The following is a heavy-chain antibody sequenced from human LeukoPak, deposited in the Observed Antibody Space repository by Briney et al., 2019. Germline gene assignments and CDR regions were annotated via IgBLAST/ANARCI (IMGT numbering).Heavy chain of an antibody. Sequence: GRSLRLSCAASGFTFSSYGMHWVRQAPGKGLEWVAVIWYDGSNKYYADSVKGRFTISRDNSKNTLYLQMNSLRAEDTAVYYCAKAYIPGRIFGVLAFDIWGQGTMVTVSP. CDR1: GFTFSSYG. J-gene: IGHJ3*02. CDR3: AKAYIPGRIFGVLAFDI. V-gene: IGHV3-33*06. D-gene: IGHD3-10*02. CDR2: IWYDGSNK.